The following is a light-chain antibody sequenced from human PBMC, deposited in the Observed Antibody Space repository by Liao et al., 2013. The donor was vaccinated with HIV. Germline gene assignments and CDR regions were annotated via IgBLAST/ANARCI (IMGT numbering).Light chain of an antibody. V-gene: IGLV3-1*01. CDR3: QAWDSSTAAVV. J-gene: IGLJ2*01. CDR1: ALPKQY. CDR2: QDS. Sequence: SYELTQPPSVSVSPGQTARITCSGDALPKQYACWYQQKPGQSPVLVIYQDSKRPSGIPERFSGSNSGNTATLTISGTQAMDEADYYCQAWDSSTAAVVFGGGTKLTVL.